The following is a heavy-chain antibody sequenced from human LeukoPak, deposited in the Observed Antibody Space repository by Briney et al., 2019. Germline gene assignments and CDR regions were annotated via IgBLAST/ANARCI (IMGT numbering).Heavy chain of an antibody. CDR3: ARRGSGQTPGYYYYMDV. CDR1: GYSFTSYW. V-gene: IGHV5-51*01. D-gene: IGHD3-3*01. Sequence: GESLKISCKGSGYSFTSYWIGWVRQMPGKGLEWMGIIYPGDSDTRYSPSFQGQVTLSADKSISTAYLQSSSLKASDTAMYYCARRGSGQTPGYYYYMDVWGKGSTVTVSS. J-gene: IGHJ6*03. CDR2: IYPGDSDT.